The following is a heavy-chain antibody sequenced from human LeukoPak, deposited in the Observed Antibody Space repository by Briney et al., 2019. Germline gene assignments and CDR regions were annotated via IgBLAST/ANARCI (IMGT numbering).Heavy chain of an antibody. J-gene: IGHJ4*02. CDR3: AVSPNPYYFDY. Sequence: GGSLRLSCAAFGFTVTNNYMNWVRQAPGKGLEWVSVIYSGGSTYYADSVKGRFTVSRDKSKNTVYLQMNSLRAEDTAVYFCAVSPNPYYFDYWGQGTLVTVSS. CDR2: IYSGGST. CDR1: GFTVTNNY. V-gene: IGHV3-53*01.